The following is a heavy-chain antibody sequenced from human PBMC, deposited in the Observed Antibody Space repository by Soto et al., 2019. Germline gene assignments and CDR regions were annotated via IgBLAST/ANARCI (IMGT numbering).Heavy chain of an antibody. CDR1: GYTFSNYG. CDR2: ISGYNGNA. D-gene: IGHD5-18*01. Sequence: ASVKVSCKASGYTFSNYGISWVRQGPGQGLEWMGWISGYNGNAHYEEKVQDRIKMTTDTSTSTTYLELRSLRSDDTAVYFCARDPGFGFGYSYAFAMDVWGQGTTVTVSS. CDR3: ARDPGFGFGYSYAFAMDV. V-gene: IGHV1-18*01. J-gene: IGHJ6*02.